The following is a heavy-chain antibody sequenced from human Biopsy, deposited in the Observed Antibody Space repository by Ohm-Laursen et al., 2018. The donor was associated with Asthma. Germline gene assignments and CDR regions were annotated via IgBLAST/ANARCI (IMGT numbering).Heavy chain of an antibody. Sequence: GSSVKVSCKISGYSLTDLSMHWVRQAPGQGLEWMGGHDHEEGGTVNARRFQGRVTMTEDTSTDTAYMELSSLGSDDTAVYYCASDFPKDYVRYSFQFWGQGTLVTVSS. CDR3: ASDFPKDYVRYSFQF. J-gene: IGHJ4*02. D-gene: IGHD5-18*01. CDR2: HDHEEGGT. V-gene: IGHV1-24*01. CDR1: GYSLTDLS.